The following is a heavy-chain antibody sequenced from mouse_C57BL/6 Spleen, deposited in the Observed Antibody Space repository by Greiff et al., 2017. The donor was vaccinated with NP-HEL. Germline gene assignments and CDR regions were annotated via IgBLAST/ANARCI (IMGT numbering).Heavy chain of an antibody. V-gene: IGHV1-64*01. CDR2: IHPNSGST. D-gene: IGHD2-1*01. CDR3: ADGNYAPWYFDV. CDR1: GYTFTSYW. J-gene: IGHJ1*03. Sequence: QVQLQQPGAELVKPGASVKLSCKASGYTFTSYWMHWVKQRPGQGLEWIGMIHPNSGSTNYNEKFKSKATLTVDKSSSTAYMQLSSLTSEDSAVYYCADGNYAPWYFDVWGTGTTVTVSS.